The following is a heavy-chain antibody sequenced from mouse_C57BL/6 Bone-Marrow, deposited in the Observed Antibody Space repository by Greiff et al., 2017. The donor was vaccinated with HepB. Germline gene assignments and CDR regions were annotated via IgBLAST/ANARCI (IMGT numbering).Heavy chain of an antibody. J-gene: IGHJ2*01. CDR3: ASGITTDFDY. CDR1: GYTFTSYW. D-gene: IGHD2-4*01. Sequence: QVQLQQSGAELVKPGASVKLSCKASGYTFTSYWMQWVKQRPGQGLEWIGEIDPSDSYTNYNQKFKGKATLTVDTSSSTAYMLLSSLTSEDSAVYYCASGITTDFDYGGQGTAITVSS. V-gene: IGHV1-50*01. CDR2: IDPSDSYT.